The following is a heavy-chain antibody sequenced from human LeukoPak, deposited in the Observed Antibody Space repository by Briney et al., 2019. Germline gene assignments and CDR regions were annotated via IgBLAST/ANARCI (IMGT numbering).Heavy chain of an antibody. D-gene: IGHD2-2*01. V-gene: IGHV1-18*01. Sequence: GASVKVSCKASGYTFTSYGISWVRQAPGQGLEWMGWISAYNGNTNYAQKLQGRVTMTTDTSTSTAYMEQRSLRSDDTAVYYCARDPSGIVVVPAAIDPSLHYYGMDVWGQGTTVTVSS. CDR3: ARDPSGIVVVPAAIDPSLHYYGMDV. J-gene: IGHJ6*02. CDR1: GYTFTSYG. CDR2: ISAYNGNT.